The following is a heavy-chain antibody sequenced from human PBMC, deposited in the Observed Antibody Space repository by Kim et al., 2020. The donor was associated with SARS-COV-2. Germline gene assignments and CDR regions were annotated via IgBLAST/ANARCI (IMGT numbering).Heavy chain of an antibody. J-gene: IGHJ4*02. D-gene: IGHD2-8*01. V-gene: IGHV3-15*01. Sequence: AAPVKGRFTISRDEAKNTLYLQMNSLKAEDTGVYYCTTVRGYTYGRYFDNWGLGSLVTVSS. CDR3: TTVRGYTYGRYFDN.